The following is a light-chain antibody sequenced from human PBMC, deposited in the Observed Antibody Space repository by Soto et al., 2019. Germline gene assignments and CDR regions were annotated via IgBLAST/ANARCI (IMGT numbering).Light chain of an antibody. CDR2: GNS. CDR3: QSYDSSLSAYVV. V-gene: IGLV1-40*01. Sequence: QSVLTQPPSVSGAPGQRVTISGTGSSSNIGAGYDVHWYQQLPGTAPKLLIYGNSNRPSGVPDRFSGSKSGTSASLAITGLQAEDEADYYCQSYDSSLSAYVVFGVGTQLTVL. J-gene: IGLJ2*01. CDR1: SSNIGAGYD.